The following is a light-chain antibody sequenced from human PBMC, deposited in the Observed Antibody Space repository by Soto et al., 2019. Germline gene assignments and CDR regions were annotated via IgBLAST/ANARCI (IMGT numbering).Light chain of an antibody. J-gene: IGKJ2*01. V-gene: IGKV3-11*01. CDR1: QSVSSY. Sequence: EIVLTQSPATLSLSPGERPTLSCRASQSVSSYLAWYQQKPGQAPRLLIYDASNWATGIPARFSGSGSGTNLTLTISSLKPEDFAVYYCQQRSNWPPYTFGQGTKLEIK. CDR3: QQRSNWPPYT. CDR2: DAS.